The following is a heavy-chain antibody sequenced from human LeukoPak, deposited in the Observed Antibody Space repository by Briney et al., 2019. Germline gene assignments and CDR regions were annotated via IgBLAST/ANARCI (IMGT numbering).Heavy chain of an antibody. J-gene: IGHJ4*02. CDR3: ARTLPAARNDFDY. CDR1: VGSISLSSYY. Sequence: PSQTLSLTCTVSVGSISLSSYYWGWIRQPPGKGLEWIGTNYYSGSTYYNPSLKSRVTISVDTSKNQFSLKLSSVTAADPAVHYCARTLPAARNDFDYWGQGTLVTVSS. D-gene: IGHD2-2*01. CDR2: NYYSGST. V-gene: IGHV4-39*07.